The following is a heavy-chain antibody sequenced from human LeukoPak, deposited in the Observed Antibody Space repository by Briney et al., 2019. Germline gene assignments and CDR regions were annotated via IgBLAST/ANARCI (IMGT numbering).Heavy chain of an antibody. J-gene: IGHJ4*02. V-gene: IGHV3-23*01. Sequence: GGSLRLSCAASGFIFSNYGMHWVRQAPGKGLEWVSAISGSGGSTYYADSVKGRFTISRDNSKSTLYLQMSSLRADDTAVYYCAKGHQLVQLYFDYWGQGTLVTVSS. CDR2: ISGSGGST. CDR3: AKGHQLVQLYFDY. CDR1: GFIFSNYG. D-gene: IGHD1-1*01.